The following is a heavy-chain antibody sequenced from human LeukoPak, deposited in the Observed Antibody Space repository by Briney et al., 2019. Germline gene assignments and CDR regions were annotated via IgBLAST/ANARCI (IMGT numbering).Heavy chain of an antibody. V-gene: IGHV1-69*04. D-gene: IGHD3-22*01. CDR1: GGTFSSYA. J-gene: IGHJ6*02. CDR2: IIPILGIA. Sequence: ASVKVSCKASGGTFSSYAISWVRQAPGQGLEWMGRIIPILGIANYAQKFQGRVTITADKSTSTAYMELSSLRSEDTAVYYCARTPHSYDSSGYYYYYGMDVWGQGTTVTVSS. CDR3: ARTPHSYDSSGYYYYYGMDV.